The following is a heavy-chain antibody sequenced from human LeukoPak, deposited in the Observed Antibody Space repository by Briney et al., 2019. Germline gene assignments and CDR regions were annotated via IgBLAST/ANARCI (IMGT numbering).Heavy chain of an antibody. D-gene: IGHD6-6*01. V-gene: IGHV3-30*02. Sequence: GGSLRLSCAASGLTFSSYGMHWVRQAPGKGLEWVAFIRYDGSNKYYADSVKGRFTISRDNSKNTLYLRMNSLRAEDTAVYYCAKDRYSSSYWGQGTLVTVSS. J-gene: IGHJ4*02. CDR2: IRYDGSNK. CDR1: GLTFSSYG. CDR3: AKDRYSSSY.